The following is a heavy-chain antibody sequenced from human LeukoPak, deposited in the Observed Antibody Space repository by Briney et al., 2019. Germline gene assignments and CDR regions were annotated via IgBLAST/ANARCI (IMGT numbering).Heavy chain of an antibody. D-gene: IGHD2-21*01. CDR2: ISYNGSNK. J-gene: IGHJ3*02. CDR3: ARAHDEGGGGYADAFDM. Sequence: GGTLRLSCAAYGCTFSIYDMSWVRQPPGKGLEWVGDISYNGSNKYYADSVKGRFIISRDNYKHTLYLQMNVPRVEYTAVYYCARAHDEGGGGYADAFDMWGQGTMVTVSS. CDR1: GCTFSIYD. V-gene: IGHV3-33*08.